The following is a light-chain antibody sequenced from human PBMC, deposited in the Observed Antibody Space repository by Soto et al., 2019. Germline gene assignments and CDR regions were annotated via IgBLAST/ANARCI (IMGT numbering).Light chain of an antibody. CDR1: SSNIGAGYD. V-gene: IGLV1-40*01. CDR3: QSYDSSLSGPNV. J-gene: IGLJ1*01. Sequence: QSVLTQPPSVSGAPGQRVTISCTGSSSNIGAGYDVHWYQQLPGTAPKLLIYGNSNRPSRVPDRFSGSKSGTSASLAITGLQAEDEADYYCQSYDSSLSGPNVFGTGTQLTVL. CDR2: GNS.